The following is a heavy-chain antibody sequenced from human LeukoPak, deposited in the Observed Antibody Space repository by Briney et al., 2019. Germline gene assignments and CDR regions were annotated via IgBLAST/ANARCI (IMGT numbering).Heavy chain of an antibody. CDR2: INPNSGGT. V-gene: IGHV1-2*02. CDR1: GYTFTGYY. D-gene: IGHD6-13*01. CDR3: ARDHHSSPGDWFDP. Sequence: GASVKVSCKASGYTFTGYYMHWVRQAPGQGLEWMGWINPNSGGTNYAQKFQGRVTMTRDTSISTAYMELSWLRSDDTAVYYCARDHHSSPGDWFDPWGQGTLVTVSS. J-gene: IGHJ5*02.